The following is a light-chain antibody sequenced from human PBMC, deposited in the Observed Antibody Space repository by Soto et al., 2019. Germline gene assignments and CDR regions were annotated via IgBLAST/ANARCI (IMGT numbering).Light chain of an antibody. V-gene: IGKV3-15*01. CDR1: QSVSNN. CDR2: YAS. CDR3: QQYNDRPPIT. J-gene: IGKJ5*01. Sequence: EIMMTQSPATLSVSRGERATLSCRASQSVSNNLAWYQQKPGQAPRLLIYYASPRATGIPARFSGSGAGTEFTLTISSLQSEDFALYYCQQYNDRPPITFGQGTRLEI.